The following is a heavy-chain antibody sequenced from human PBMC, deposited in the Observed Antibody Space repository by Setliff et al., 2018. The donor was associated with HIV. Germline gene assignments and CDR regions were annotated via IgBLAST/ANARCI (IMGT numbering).Heavy chain of an antibody. CDR2: IHYNEKT. Sequence: TETLSLTCTVSGGSASNSRYYWAWIRQPPGKGLEYIGSIHYNEKTYYNPSLKSRVTISIDTSKNQFSLKLLTVTAADTAVYYCRVWILRDTSDIWGQGTVVTV. V-gene: IGHV4-39*01. CDR3: RVWILRDTSDI. J-gene: IGHJ3*02. D-gene: IGHD1-1*01. CDR1: GGSASNSRYY.